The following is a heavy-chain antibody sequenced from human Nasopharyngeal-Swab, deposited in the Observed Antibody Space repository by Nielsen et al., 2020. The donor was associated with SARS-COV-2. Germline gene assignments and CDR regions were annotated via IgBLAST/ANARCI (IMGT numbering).Heavy chain of an antibody. CDR1: GFTFSTTA. D-gene: IGHD6-25*01. J-gene: IGHJ4*02. V-gene: IGHV3-33*01. Sequence: GESLKISCAASGFTFSTTAMHWVRQAPGKGLEWVGFIWFDGIKNYYTDSVKGRFTISRGNSKNTLYLQMNSLGAEDTAVYYCVRQFGGSADFWGQGTLVTVSS. CDR2: IWFDGIKN. CDR3: VRQFGGSADF.